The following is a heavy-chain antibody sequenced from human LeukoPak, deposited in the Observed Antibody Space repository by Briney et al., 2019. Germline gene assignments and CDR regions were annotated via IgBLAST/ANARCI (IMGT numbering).Heavy chain of an antibody. J-gene: IGHJ4*02. CDR3: ARGSTTEIGWNY. V-gene: IGHV3-21*01. D-gene: IGHD1-14*01. CDR2: ISSRSDYI. Sequence: GGSLRLSCTASGFTFSSDSMSCVRQAPGRGLEWVSSISSRSDYIYYADSVKGRFTISRDNAKNSLFLQMNSLRAEDTAVYYCARGSTTEIGWNYWGQGTLVTVSS. CDR1: GFTFSSDS.